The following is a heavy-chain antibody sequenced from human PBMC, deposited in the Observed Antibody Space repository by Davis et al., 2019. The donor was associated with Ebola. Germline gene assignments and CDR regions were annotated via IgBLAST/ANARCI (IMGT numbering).Heavy chain of an antibody. Sequence: GGSLRLSCTASGFPFSTYAMSWVRQAPGKGLEWVSSISSSSSYIYYADSVKGRFTISRDNAKNSLYLQMNSLRAEDTAVYYCARMGVGVVVTLDVWGQGTTVTVSS. CDR1: GFPFSTYA. J-gene: IGHJ6*02. CDR3: ARMGVGVVVTLDV. CDR2: ISSSSSYI. V-gene: IGHV3-21*01. D-gene: IGHD2-21*02.